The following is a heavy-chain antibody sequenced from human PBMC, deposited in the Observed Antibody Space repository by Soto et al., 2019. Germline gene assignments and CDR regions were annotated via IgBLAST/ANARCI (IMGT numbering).Heavy chain of an antibody. Sequence: ASVKVSCKASGQSFTTYGVSWVRQAPGQGLEWMGWITTYNGDTSYPQKFQGRVTLTTDTSSNTAYMELRSLRSDDTAVYYCLVEMGTINEYWGQGTLVTVSS. V-gene: IGHV1-18*01. CDR2: ITTYNGDT. CDR1: GQSFTTYG. J-gene: IGHJ4*02. CDR3: LVEMGTINEY. D-gene: IGHD1-1*01.